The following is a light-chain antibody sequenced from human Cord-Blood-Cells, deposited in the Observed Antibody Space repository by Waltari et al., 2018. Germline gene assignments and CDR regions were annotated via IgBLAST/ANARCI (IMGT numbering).Light chain of an antibody. V-gene: IGKV3-15*01. J-gene: IGKJ4*01. CDR3: QQYNNWPPLT. Sequence: EIVMTHSPATLPVSPGERAPLSCSASRSVSSNLAWYQQKPGQAPRLLIYDASTKATGSPARISGSGSGTEFTLTISSLQSEDVAVYYCQQYNNWPPLTFGGGTKVEIK. CDR1: RSVSSN. CDR2: DAS.